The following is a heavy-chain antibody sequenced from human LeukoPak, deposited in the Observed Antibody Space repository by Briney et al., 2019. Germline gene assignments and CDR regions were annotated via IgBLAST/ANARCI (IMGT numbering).Heavy chain of an antibody. CDR3: ARHPDAYVFDC. D-gene: IGHD2-2*01. Sequence: SETLSLTCTVSGGSISGYYWSWIRQPPGKGLEWIGYIYNSGSTNYNPSLKSRVTISADTSRNQVSLKLSSVTATDTAVYYCARHPDAYVFDCWGQGTLVTVSS. CDR1: GGSISGYY. CDR2: IYNSGST. V-gene: IGHV4-59*08. J-gene: IGHJ5*01.